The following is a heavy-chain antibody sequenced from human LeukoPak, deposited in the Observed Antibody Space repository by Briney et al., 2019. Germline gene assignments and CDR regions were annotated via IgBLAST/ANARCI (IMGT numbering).Heavy chain of an antibody. Sequence: GGSLRLSCAASGFTFSSYGMHWVRQAPGKGLEWAAVIWYDGSNKYYADSVKGRFAISRDNSKNTLFLQMNSLRAEDTAVYYCARVDSSGPGDYWGQGTLVTVSS. CDR1: GFTFSSYG. CDR2: IWYDGSNK. D-gene: IGHD6-19*01. J-gene: IGHJ4*02. V-gene: IGHV3-33*01. CDR3: ARVDSSGPGDY.